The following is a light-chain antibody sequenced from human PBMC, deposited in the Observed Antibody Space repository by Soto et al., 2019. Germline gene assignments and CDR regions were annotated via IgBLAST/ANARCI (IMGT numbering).Light chain of an antibody. CDR1: QSISSY. J-gene: IGKJ1*01. CDR2: AAS. Sequence: DIQMTQYPSSLSASVGDRVTITCRASQSISSYLNWYQQKPGEAPKLLIYAASTLQSGVPSRFSGSGSGTDFTLTISCLQSEDFATYSCQQYYGYPPTFGQGTKVDIK. V-gene: IGKV1-39*01. CDR3: QQYYGYPPT.